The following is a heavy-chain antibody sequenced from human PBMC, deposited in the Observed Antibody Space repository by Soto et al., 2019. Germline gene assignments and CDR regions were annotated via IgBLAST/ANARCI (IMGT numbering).Heavy chain of an antibody. J-gene: IGHJ4*02. D-gene: IGHD6-13*01. CDR3: ARYRREAVAGYTLDN. CDR2: VYNSGST. Sequence: SETLSLTCTVSGGSISSNYWTWIRQPPGKGLEWIGYVYNSGSTNYNPSLKSRVTISEDTSKSQFSLKVNSVTAADTAVYYCARYRREAVAGYTLDNWGQGILVTVSS. V-gene: IGHV4-59*01. CDR1: GGSISSNY.